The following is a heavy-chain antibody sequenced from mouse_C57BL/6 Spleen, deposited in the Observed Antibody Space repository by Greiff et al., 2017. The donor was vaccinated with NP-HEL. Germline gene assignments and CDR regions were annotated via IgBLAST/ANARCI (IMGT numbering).Heavy chain of an antibody. D-gene: IGHD2-4*01. CDR2: IDPSDSYT. V-gene: IGHV1-69*01. CDR1: GYTFTSYW. J-gene: IGHJ2*01. Sequence: QVQLKQPGAELVMPGASVKLSCKASGYTFTSYWMHWVKQRPGQGLEWIGEIDPSDSYTNYNQKFKGKSTLTVDKSSSTAYMQLSSLTSEDSAVYYCAMGITKYYFDYWGQGTTLTVSS. CDR3: AMGITKYYFDY.